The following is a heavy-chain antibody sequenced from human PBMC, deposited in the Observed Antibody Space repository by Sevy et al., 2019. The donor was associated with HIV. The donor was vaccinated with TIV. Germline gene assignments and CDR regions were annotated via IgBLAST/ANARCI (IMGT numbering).Heavy chain of an antibody. D-gene: IGHD3-3*01. Sequence: ASVKVSCKASGNTFSGFYTHWVRQAPGQGLEWMGWISPNTGGANYAQKFQGRVTVIRDTSINTVYMEMSGLRSDDTAVYYCASGFSLSLTGFFQYWGQGTLVTVSS. CDR2: ISPNTGGA. CDR3: ASGFSLSLTGFFQY. J-gene: IGHJ1*01. CDR1: GNTFSGFY. V-gene: IGHV1-2*02.